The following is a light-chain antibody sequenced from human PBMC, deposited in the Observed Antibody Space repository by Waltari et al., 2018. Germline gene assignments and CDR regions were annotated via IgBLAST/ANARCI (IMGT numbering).Light chain of an antibody. CDR1: SLRRYS. Sequence: SSELTQDPAVSVALGQTVRITCQGDSLRRYSARWFQQRPGQAPVLVLYGQDNRPSGIPDRFSGSTSGDTATLTITGTQAEDEADYYCLSRDITSTRFFGGGTRLTV. J-gene: IGLJ2*01. CDR2: GQD. V-gene: IGLV3-19*01. CDR3: LSRDITSTRF.